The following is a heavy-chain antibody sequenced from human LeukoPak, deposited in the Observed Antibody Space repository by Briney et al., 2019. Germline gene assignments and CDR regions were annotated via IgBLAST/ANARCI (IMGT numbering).Heavy chain of an antibody. CDR3: TLLQRGAVGY. CDR1: GGSISSYC. V-gene: IGHV4-59*01. CDR2: IYYSGST. J-gene: IGHJ4*02. Sequence: PSETLSLTCTVSGGSISSYCWSWIRQPPGKGLEWIGYIYYSGSTNYNPSLKSRVTISVDTSKNQFSLKLSSVTAADTAVYYCTLLQRGAVGYWGQRTLVTVSS. D-gene: IGHD1-26*01.